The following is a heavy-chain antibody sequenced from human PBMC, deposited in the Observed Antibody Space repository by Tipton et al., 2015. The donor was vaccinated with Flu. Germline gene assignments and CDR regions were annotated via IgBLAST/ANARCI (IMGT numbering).Heavy chain of an antibody. Sequence: TLSLTCTVSGYSISSGYYWGWIRQPPGKGLEWIGSIYHTGSTFYNPSLLSRVTVSVDTSRNQFSLKLTSVTATDTAVYYCARVVANGPDHWGQGTLVTVSS. J-gene: IGHJ5*02. D-gene: IGHD3-10*01. V-gene: IGHV4-38-2*02. CDR2: IYHTGST. CDR1: GYSISSGYY. CDR3: ARVVANGPDH.